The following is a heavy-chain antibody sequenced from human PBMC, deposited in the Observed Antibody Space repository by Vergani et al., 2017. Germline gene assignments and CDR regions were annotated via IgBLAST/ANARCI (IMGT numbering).Heavy chain of an antibody. Sequence: EVQLVESGGGLVKPGGPLRLPCAASGFSLRSYSMIGVRQAPGKGLEWVASISGGSSYVFYRVSVEGRVTITRDNAKKSVYLQMNSLRAEDTAMYFCARGLWDCTHIRCSPPSYWGQGTQVTGSS. V-gene: IGHV3-21*02. CDR1: GFSLRSYS. CDR3: ARGLWDCTHIRCSPPSY. D-gene: IGHD2-8*01. J-gene: IGHJ1*01. CDR2: ISGGSSYV.